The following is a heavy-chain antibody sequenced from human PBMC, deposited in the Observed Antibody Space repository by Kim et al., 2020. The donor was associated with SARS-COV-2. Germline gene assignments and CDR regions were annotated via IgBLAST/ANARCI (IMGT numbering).Heavy chain of an antibody. V-gene: IGHV5-51*01. CDR1: GYIFTNYW. D-gene: IGHD2-15*01. CDR2: IYPGDSDT. Sequence: GESLKISCKGSGYIFTNYWIGWVRQMPGKGLEWMGIIYPGDSDTRYSPSFQGQVTISADKSISTAYLQWSSLKASDTAMYYCARCRGYYYYYMDVWGKGTTVTVSS. J-gene: IGHJ6*03. CDR3: ARCRGYYYYYMDV.